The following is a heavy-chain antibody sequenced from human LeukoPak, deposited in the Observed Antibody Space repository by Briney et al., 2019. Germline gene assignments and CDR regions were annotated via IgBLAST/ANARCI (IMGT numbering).Heavy chain of an antibody. CDR2: ISSSSGYM. CDR1: GFTFSSYS. V-gene: IGHV3-21*01. CDR3: ARGFVGSYTDY. D-gene: IGHD3-10*01. J-gene: IGHJ4*02. Sequence: GGSLRLSCAASGFTFSSYSMNWVRQAPGKGLEWVSSISSSSGYMSYADSVKGRFTISRDNAKNSLYLQMNSLRAEDTAVYYCARGFVGSYTDYWGQGTLVTVSA.